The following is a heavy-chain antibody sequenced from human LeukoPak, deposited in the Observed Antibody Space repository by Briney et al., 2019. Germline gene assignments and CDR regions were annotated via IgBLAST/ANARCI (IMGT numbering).Heavy chain of an antibody. Sequence: GESLKISCKGSGYSFTSYWIGWVRQMPGKGLEWMGIIYPGDSDTRYSPSFQGQVTISADKSISTAYLQWSSLKASDTAMYYCARQHYYDSSGYYHQTFFDYWGQGTLVTVSS. J-gene: IGHJ4*02. CDR2: IYPGDSDT. CDR1: GYSFTSYW. CDR3: ARQHYYDSSGYYHQTFFDY. D-gene: IGHD3-22*01. V-gene: IGHV5-51*01.